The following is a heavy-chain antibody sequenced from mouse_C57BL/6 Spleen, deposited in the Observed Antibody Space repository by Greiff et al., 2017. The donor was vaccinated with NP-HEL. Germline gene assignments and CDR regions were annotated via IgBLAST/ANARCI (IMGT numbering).Heavy chain of an antibody. D-gene: IGHD1-1*01. J-gene: IGHJ4*01. CDR3: ARKGITTVVEAMDY. V-gene: IGHV1-64*01. CDR1: GYTFTSYW. CDR2: IHPNSGST. Sequence: QVQLQQPGAELVKPGASVKLSCKASGYTFTSYWMHWVKQRPGQGLEWIGMIHPNSGSTNYNEKFKSKATLTVDKSSSTAYMQLSSLTSEDSAVYYCARKGITTVVEAMDYWGQGTSVTVSS.